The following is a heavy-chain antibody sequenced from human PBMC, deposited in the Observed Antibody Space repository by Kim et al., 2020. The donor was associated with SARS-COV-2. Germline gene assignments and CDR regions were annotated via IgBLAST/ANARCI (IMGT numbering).Heavy chain of an antibody. CDR2: ST. V-gene: IGHV4-39*01. Sequence: STFYHPTLTRRGTISVDTSKTQFSLKLSSVTAADTAVYYCARHATVLDYWGQGTLVTVSS. D-gene: IGHD4-17*01. CDR3: ARHATVLDY. J-gene: IGHJ4*02.